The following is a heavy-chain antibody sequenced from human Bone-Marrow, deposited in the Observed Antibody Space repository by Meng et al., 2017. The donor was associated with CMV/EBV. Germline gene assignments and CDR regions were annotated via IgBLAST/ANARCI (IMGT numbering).Heavy chain of an antibody. V-gene: IGHV3-33*06. Sequence: AASGFPFSNSAMHWVRQAPGKGLQWVALIWYDGSNEYYADSVQGRFSISRDNSKNTLYLQMNSLRAEDTAVYYCAKGPTDFWSGYYIVSSGQGTLVTVSS. J-gene: IGHJ5*02. CDR1: GFPFSNSA. D-gene: IGHD3-3*01. CDR3: AKGPTDFWSGYYIVS. CDR2: IWYDGSNE.